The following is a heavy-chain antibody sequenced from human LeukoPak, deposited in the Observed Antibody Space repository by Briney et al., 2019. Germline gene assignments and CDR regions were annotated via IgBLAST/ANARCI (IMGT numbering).Heavy chain of an antibody. Sequence: ASVKVSCKASGYIITSYYMHWVRQAPGQGLEWMGIINPSSGSTIYAHKLQGRVTMTRDMSTSTVYMELSSLRSEDTAVYYCARVESWESNISNYLDYWGQGTLVTVSS. J-gene: IGHJ4*02. CDR3: ARVESWESNISNYLDY. D-gene: IGHD3-10*01. CDR1: GYIITSYY. V-gene: IGHV1-46*01. CDR2: INPSSGST.